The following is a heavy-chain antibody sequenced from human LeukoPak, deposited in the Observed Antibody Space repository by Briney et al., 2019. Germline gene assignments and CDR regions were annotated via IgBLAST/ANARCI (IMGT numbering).Heavy chain of an antibody. V-gene: IGHV3-21*01. CDR1: GFTFSSYS. CDR3: ARATVVTFFDY. Sequence: PGGSLRLSCAASGFTFSSYSMNWVRQTPGKGLEWVSSISSSSSYIYYADSVKGRFTISRDNPKISLYLQMNSLRAEDTAVYYCARATVVTFFDYWGQGTLVTVSS. D-gene: IGHD4-23*01. CDR2: ISSSSSYI. J-gene: IGHJ4*02.